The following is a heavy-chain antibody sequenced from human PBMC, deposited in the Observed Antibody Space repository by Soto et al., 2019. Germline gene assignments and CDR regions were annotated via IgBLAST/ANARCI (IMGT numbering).Heavy chain of an antibody. CDR3: ASSLGYCSSTTCHHYYFDY. CDR1: GFTFSDHY. Sequence: EVQLVESGGGLVQPGGSLRLSCAASGFTFSDHYMDWVRQAPGKGLEWVGRTRNKANSYATEYAASVKGIFTISRDDSKNSLYLQMNSLKTEDTAVYYCASSLGYCSSTTCHHYYFDYWGQGTLVTVSS. CDR2: TRNKANSYAT. D-gene: IGHD2-2*01. V-gene: IGHV3-72*01. J-gene: IGHJ4*02.